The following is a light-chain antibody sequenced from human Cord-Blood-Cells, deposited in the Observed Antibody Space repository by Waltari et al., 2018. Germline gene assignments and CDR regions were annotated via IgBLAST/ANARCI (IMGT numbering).Light chain of an antibody. J-gene: IGLJ3*02. CDR1: SSDVGGYNY. Sequence: QSALNQPPSASGSPGQSVHISCTGTSSDVGGYNYVSWYQQHPGKAPKLMIYEVSKRPSGVPDRFSGSKCGNTASLTVSGLQAEDEADYYCSSYAGSNKVFGGGTKLTVL. CDR2: EVS. CDR3: SSYAGSNKV. V-gene: IGLV2-8*01.